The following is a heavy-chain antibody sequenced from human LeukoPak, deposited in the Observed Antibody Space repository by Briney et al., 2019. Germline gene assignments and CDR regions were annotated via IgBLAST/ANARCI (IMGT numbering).Heavy chain of an antibody. CDR3: VPGGPRFFDY. J-gene: IGHJ4*02. Sequence: GGSLRLSCAASGFNFNNFESNWVRQAPGKGLEWVSYISGSSSAIYYADSVKGRFTISRDNAKNSLYLQMNSLRAEDTAIYYCVPGGPRFFDYWGQGTLVTVSS. CDR2: ISGSSSAI. D-gene: IGHD3-10*01. V-gene: IGHV3-48*03. CDR1: GFNFNNFE.